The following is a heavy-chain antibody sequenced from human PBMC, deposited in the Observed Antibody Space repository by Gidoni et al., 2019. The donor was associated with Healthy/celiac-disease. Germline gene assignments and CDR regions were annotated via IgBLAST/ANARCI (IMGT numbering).Heavy chain of an antibody. CDR2: IYQSGST. CDR1: GGSISSSNW. J-gene: IGHJ4*02. CDR3: ARDRGVVTAMGGGCDY. V-gene: IGHV4-4*02. Sequence: QVQLQESGPGLVKPSGTLSLTCAVSGGSISSSNWWSWVRQPPGKGLEWIGEIYQSGSTNYKPSLKSRVTISVDKPKNQFSLKLSSVTAEDTAVYYCARDRGVVTAMGGGCDYWGQGTLVTVSS. D-gene: IGHD2-21*02.